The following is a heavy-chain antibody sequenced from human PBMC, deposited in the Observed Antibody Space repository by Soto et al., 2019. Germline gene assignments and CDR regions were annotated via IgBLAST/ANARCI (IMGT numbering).Heavy chain of an antibody. CDR3: ATPRGLAVGGSFDY. CDR2: FYDSNT. J-gene: IGHJ4*02. Sequence: SETLSLTCIVSGGSITRRSSYWAWIRQPPGKGLEWVGTFYDSNTYHNPSLSSRITIAVDTSKNQFSLKLNSVAAADTAFYYCATPRGLAVGGSFDYWGQGMLVTVSS. D-gene: IGHD3-10*01. V-gene: IGHV4-39*01. CDR1: GGSITRRSSY.